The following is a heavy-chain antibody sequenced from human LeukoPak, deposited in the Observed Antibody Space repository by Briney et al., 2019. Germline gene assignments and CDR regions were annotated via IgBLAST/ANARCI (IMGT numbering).Heavy chain of an antibody. D-gene: IGHD1-26*01. CDR2: INHRGST. CDR3: ASSVGSTDY. CDR1: GESLSKYY. V-gene: IGHV4-34*01. Sequence: PSETLSLTCTVYGESLSKYYWTWIRQSPGKGLEWIGEINHRGSTNLNPSLKSRVTLSVDTSKHQFSLKLTSVTAADAAVYYCASSVGSTDYWGQGTLVTVSS. J-gene: IGHJ4*02.